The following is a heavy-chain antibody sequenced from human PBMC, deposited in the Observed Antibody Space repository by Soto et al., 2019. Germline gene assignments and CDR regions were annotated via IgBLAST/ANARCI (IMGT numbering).Heavy chain of an antibody. CDR2: IYYSGST. J-gene: IGHJ4*02. CDR1: GGSISSGDYY. CDR3: ARGGLTYYYDSSGYYRLGSQRQTLDY. V-gene: IGHV4-30-4*01. D-gene: IGHD3-22*01. Sequence: QVQLQESGPGLVKPSQTLSLTCTVSGGSISSGDYYWSWIRQPPGKGLEWIGYIYYSGSTYYNPSLKSRVTISVDTSKNQFSLKLSSVTAADTAVYYCARGGLTYYYDSSGYYRLGSQRQTLDYWGQGTLVTVSS.